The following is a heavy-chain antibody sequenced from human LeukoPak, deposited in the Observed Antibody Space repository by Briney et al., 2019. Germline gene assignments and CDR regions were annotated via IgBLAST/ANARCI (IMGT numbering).Heavy chain of an antibody. CDR1: GYTFIDYY. D-gene: IGHD3-3*01. J-gene: IGHJ5*02. CDR2: INPNSGGT. V-gene: IGHV1-2*02. Sequence: ASVKVSFKASGYTFIDYYIHWVRQAPGQGLEWMGWINPNSGGTNYAQKFQGRVTITRDTSITTTYMELSRLTPDDSAVYFCATEASGLNWFDPWGQGTLVTVSS. CDR3: ATEASGLNWFDP.